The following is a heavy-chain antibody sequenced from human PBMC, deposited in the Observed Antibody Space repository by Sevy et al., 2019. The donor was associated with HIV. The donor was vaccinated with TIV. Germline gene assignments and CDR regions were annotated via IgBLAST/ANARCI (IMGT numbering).Heavy chain of an antibody. Sequence: WGSLRLSCAATGLTFSNYAMHWVRQAPGKGMEWVAIIWSDGAYQYHGDSVKGRFTISRDNSKNTLYLQMNNVRVEDTAVYYCARGGYYYDNAAYYALDSWGQGTLVTVSS. V-gene: IGHV3-33*01. J-gene: IGHJ4*02. D-gene: IGHD3-22*01. CDR2: IWSDGAYQ. CDR3: ARGGYYYDNAAYYALDS. CDR1: GLTFSNYA.